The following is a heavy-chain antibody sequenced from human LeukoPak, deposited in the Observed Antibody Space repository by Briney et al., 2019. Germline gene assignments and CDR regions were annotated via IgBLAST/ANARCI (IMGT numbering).Heavy chain of an antibody. J-gene: IGHJ4*02. V-gene: IGHV4-59*08. Sequence: SETLSLTCTVSGGSISSYYWSWIRQPPGKGLEWIGYIYYSGSTNYNPSLKSRVTISVDTSKNQFSLKLSSVTAADTAVYYCARVVYCTNGVCFYFDYWGQGTLVTVSS. CDR2: IYYSGST. D-gene: IGHD2-8*01. CDR1: GGSISSYY. CDR3: ARVVYCTNGVCFYFDY.